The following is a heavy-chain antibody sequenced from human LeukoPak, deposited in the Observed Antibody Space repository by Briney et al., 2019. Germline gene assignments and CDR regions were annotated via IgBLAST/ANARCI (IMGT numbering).Heavy chain of an antibody. CDR3: AVITIFDAFDI. V-gene: IGHV3-48*01. Sequence: GGSLRLSCAASGFTFSSYSMNWVRQAPGKGLEWVSYISSGSSTIYYADSVKGRFTISRDNAKNSLYLQMNSLRAEDTAVYYCAVITIFDAFDIWGQGTMVTVSS. CDR2: ISSGSSTI. CDR1: GFTFSSYS. D-gene: IGHD3-3*01. J-gene: IGHJ3*02.